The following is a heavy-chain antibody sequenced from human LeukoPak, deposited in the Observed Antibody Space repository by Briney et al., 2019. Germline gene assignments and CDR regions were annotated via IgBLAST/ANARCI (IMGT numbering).Heavy chain of an antibody. CDR1: GFTFSNNG. CDR2: IWYDGSNK. J-gene: IGHJ4*02. Sequence: PGRSLRLSCAASGFTFSNNGMHRVRQAPGKGLEWVAVIWYDGSNKYYADSVKGRFTISRDNSKNTLYLQMNSLRAEDTAVYYCARWGNNKILDYWGQGTLVTVSS. V-gene: IGHV3-33*08. D-gene: IGHD7-27*01. CDR3: ARWGNNKILDY.